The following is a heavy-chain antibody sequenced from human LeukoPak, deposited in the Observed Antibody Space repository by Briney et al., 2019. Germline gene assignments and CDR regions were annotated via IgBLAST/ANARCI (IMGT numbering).Heavy chain of an antibody. D-gene: IGHD6-25*01. V-gene: IGHV1-8*03. CDR1: GYTFTTYD. J-gene: IGHJ3*02. CDR3: ARELRHDDI. Sequence: ASVKVSCKASGYTFTTYDINWVRQAPGHGLEWMGYMNPNSGNTGYAQKFQDRVTITTSISTSTAYMELSSLRSEDTAVYYCARELRHDDIWGQGTMVTVSS. CDR2: MNPNSGNT.